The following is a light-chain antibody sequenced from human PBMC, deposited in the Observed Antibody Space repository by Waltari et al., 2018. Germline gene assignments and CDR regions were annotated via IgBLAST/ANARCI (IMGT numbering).Light chain of an antibody. J-gene: IGLJ2*01. CDR2: EVS. V-gene: IGLV2-23*02. CDR1: SSDVGSYNL. Sequence: QSALTQPASVSGSPGQSITISCTGTSSDVGSYNLVSWYQTHPGKAPKLMIYEVSKRPSGVSNRFSGSKSGTTASLTISGLQADDEADYYCCSSAGSSTFHVVFGGGTKLTVL. CDR3: CSSAGSSTFHVV.